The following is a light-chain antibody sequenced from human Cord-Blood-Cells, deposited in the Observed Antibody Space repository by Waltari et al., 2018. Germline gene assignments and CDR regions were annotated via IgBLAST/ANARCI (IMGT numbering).Light chain of an antibody. CDR1: QSVSSN. CDR3: QQYNNWPPLT. CDR2: GAS. J-gene: IGKJ4*01. V-gene: IGKV3-15*01. Sequence: ELVMTQSPATLSVSPGERATLPCRASQSVSSNLAWYQQKPGQAPRLLIYGASTRATGIPARFSGSGSGTECTLTISSLQSEDFAVYYCQQYNNWPPLTFGGGTKVEIK.